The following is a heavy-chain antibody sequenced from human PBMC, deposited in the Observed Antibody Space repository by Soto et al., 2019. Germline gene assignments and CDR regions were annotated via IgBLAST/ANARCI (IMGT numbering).Heavy chain of an antibody. J-gene: IGHJ6*02. CDR2: INPSGGST. Sequence: ASVKVSCKASGYTFTSYYMHWVRQAPGQGLEWMGIINPSGGSTSYAQKFQGRVTMTRDTSTSTVYMELSSLRSEDTAVYYCARLSRLPYYYYYVMDGWGQGTTVTVSS. D-gene: IGHD2-15*01. CDR1: GYTFTSYY. V-gene: IGHV1-46*01. CDR3: ARLSRLPYYYYYVMDG.